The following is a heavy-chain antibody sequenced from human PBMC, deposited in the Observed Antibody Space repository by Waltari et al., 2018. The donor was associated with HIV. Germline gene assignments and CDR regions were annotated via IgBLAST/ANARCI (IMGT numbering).Heavy chain of an antibody. Sequence: QLQLQESGPGLVKPSETLSLTCTVSGGSISSSRYYWCWIRQPPGKGLEWIGSIYYSGSTYYNPSLKSRVTISVDTSKNQFSLKLSSVTAADTAVYYCARRGYDILSSRYYFDYWGQGTLVTVSS. V-gene: IGHV4-39*01. CDR2: IYYSGST. D-gene: IGHD3-9*01. CDR3: ARRGYDILSSRYYFDY. CDR1: GGSISSSRYY. J-gene: IGHJ4*02.